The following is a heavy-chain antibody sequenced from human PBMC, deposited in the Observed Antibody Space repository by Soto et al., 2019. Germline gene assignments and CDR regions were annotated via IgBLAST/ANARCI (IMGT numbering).Heavy chain of an antibody. V-gene: IGHV3-23*01. CDR1: GITFSTYA. CDR2: IGSNGADK. CDR3: AADYLRHNSLNGYYYSYGMDV. Sequence: SGGSLRLSCAASGITFSTYAMSWVRQAPGKGLEWVSTIGSNGADKQYADFVKGRFTVSRDSSKSTLSLQMNSLRAEDTAVYYCAADYLRHNSLNGYYYSYGMDVWGQGTTVTVSS. J-gene: IGHJ6*02. D-gene: IGHD4-17*01.